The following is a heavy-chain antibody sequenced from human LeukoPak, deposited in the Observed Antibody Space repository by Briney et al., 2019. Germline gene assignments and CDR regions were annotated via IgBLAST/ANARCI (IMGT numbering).Heavy chain of an antibody. Sequence: TGGSLRLSCAASGFTFSSYAMSWVRQAPGKGLEWVSAIGGSGGSTYYADSVKGRFTISRDNSMDTLYLQMNSLRAEDTAVYYCAKQTTVTTFDFWGQGTLVTVSS. V-gene: IGHV3-23*01. J-gene: IGHJ4*02. D-gene: IGHD4-17*01. CDR1: GFTFSSYA. CDR3: AKQTTVTTFDF. CDR2: IGGSGGST.